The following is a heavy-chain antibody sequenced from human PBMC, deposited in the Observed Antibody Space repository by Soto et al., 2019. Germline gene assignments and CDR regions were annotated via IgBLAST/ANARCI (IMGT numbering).Heavy chain of an antibody. J-gene: IGHJ4*02. CDR3: AKLGYCSSTPRWPIEYFEY. CDR2: VNHSGST. D-gene: IGHD2-2*01. CDR1: GGSFSGYY. Sequence: SETLSLTCAVYGGSFSGYYWSWIRQPPGKGLEWIGEVNHSGSTNYNPSLKSRVTISVDTSKNQFSLKLSSVTAADTAVYYCAKLGYCSSTPRWPIEYFEYWGQGTLVTVSS. V-gene: IGHV4-34*01.